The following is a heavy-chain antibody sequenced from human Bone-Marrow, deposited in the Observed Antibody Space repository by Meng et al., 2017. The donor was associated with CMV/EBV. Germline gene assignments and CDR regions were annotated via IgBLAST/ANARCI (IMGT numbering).Heavy chain of an antibody. Sequence: SVKVSCKASGGTFSSYAISWVRQAPGQGLEWMGGIIPIFGTANYAQKFQGRVTITADKSTSTAYMELSSLRSEDTAVYYCARDIFSVPAATYWGQGTLVTVSS. J-gene: IGHJ4*02. CDR1: GGTFSSYA. CDR3: ARDIFSVPAATY. D-gene: IGHD2-2*01. V-gene: IGHV1-69*06. CDR2: IIPIFGTA.